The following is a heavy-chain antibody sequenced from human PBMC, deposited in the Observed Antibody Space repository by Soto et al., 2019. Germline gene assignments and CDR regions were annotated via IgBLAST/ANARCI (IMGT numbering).Heavy chain of an antibody. CDR3: AKRYSTSWSGWDY. CDR2: IKQDGSVK. J-gene: IGHJ4*02. Sequence: GGSLRLSCAASGFSFSTSWMSWVRQAPWKGLEWVANIKQDGSVKYYVDSVKGRFTISRDNSQNSLYLQMNSLRAEDTAVYYCAKRYSTSWSGWDYWGQGTLVTVSS. CDR1: GFSFSTSW. D-gene: IGHD6-13*01. V-gene: IGHV3-7*05.